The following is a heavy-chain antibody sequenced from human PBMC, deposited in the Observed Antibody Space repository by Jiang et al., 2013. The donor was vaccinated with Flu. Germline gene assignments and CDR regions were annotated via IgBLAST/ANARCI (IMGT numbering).Heavy chain of an antibody. Sequence: GAEVKKPGASVKVSCKASGYTFTGYYMHWVRQAPGQGLEWMGWINPNSGGTNYAQKFQGRVTMTTDTSTSTAYMELRSLRSDDTAVYYCARGGRNRYYGMDVWGQGTTVTVSS. CDR3: ARGGRNRYYGMDV. V-gene: IGHV1-2*02. CDR2: INPNSGGT. D-gene: IGHD3-16*01. J-gene: IGHJ6*02. CDR1: GYTFTGYY.